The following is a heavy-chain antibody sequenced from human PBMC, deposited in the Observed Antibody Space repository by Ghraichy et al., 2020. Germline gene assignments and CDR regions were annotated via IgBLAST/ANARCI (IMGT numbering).Heavy chain of an antibody. J-gene: IGHJ4*02. CDR1: GGSISSSSYY. Sequence: SETLSLTCTVSGGSISSSSYYWGWIRQPPGKGLEWIGSIYYSGSTYYNPSLKSRVTISVDTSKNQFSLKLSSVTAADTAVYYCDGYQLLGPDYWGQGTLVTVSS. D-gene: IGHD2-2*01. V-gene: IGHV4-39*07. CDR2: IYYSGST. CDR3: DGYQLLGPDY.